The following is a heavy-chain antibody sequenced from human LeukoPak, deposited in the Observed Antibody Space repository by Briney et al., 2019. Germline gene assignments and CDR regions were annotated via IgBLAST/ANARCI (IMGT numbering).Heavy chain of an antibody. CDR3: ARVNMDAFDI. CDR2: ISSTDNTI. J-gene: IGHJ3*02. Sequence: GGSLRLSCAASGFTFGDYYMNWIRQAPGQGLEWVSYISSTDNTIYYADSVKGRFTVSRDNAKNSLYLQVNSLRAEDTAVYYCARVNMDAFDIWGQGTMVTVSS. D-gene: IGHD2/OR15-2a*01. V-gene: IGHV3-11*01. CDR1: GFTFGDYY.